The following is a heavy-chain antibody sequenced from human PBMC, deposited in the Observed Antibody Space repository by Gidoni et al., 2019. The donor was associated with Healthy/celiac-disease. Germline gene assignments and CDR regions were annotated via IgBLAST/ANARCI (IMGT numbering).Heavy chain of an antibody. J-gene: IGHJ4*02. V-gene: IGHV1-69*01. CDR3: ARGGYYYGSGSYYGFDY. CDR1: GGTFSSYA. CDR2: IIPIFGTA. D-gene: IGHD3-10*01. Sequence: QVQLVQSGAEVKKPGSSVKVSCKASGGTFSSYAISWVRQAPGQGLEWMGGIIPIFGTANYAQKFQGRVTITADESTSTAYMELSSLRSEDTAVYYCARGGYYYGSGSYYGFDYRGQGTLVTVSS.